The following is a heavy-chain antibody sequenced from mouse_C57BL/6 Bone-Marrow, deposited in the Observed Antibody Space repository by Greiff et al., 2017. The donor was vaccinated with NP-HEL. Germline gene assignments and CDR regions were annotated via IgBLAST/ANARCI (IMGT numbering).Heavy chain of an antibody. Sequence: VKLQQPGAELVKPGASVKMSCKASGYTFTSYWITWVKQRPGQGLEWIGDIYPGSGSTNYNEKFKSKATLTVDTSSSTAYMQLSSLTSEDSAVYYCARWLLGDYAMDYWGQGTSVTVSS. CDR2: IYPGSGST. D-gene: IGHD2-3*01. V-gene: IGHV1-55*01. CDR3: ARWLLGDYAMDY. J-gene: IGHJ4*01. CDR1: GYTFTSYW.